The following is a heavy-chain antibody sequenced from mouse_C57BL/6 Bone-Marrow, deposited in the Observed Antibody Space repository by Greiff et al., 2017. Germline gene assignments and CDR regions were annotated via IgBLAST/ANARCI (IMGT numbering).Heavy chain of an antibody. CDR1: GYTFTSYW. Sequence: QVQLQQPGAELVMPGASVKLSCKASGYTFTSYWMHWVKQRPGPGLEWIGEIDPPDSCTNYNEKFKGKSTLTVDKSSSTAYMQLSSLTSEDSAVYYCVRRIQPFYSMDYWGQGTSLTVSS. CDR3: VRRIQPFYSMDY. CDR2: IDPPDSCT. J-gene: IGHJ4*01. V-gene: IGHV1-69*01. D-gene: IGHD2-1*01.